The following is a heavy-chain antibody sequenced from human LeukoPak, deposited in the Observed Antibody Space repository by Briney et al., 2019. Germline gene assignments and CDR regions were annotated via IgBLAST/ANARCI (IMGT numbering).Heavy chain of an antibody. D-gene: IGHD1-26*01. V-gene: IGHV3-48*01. CDR1: GFTFSSYS. Sequence: QPGGSLRLSCAASGFTFSSYSMNWVRQAPGKGLEWVSYISSSSSTIYYADSVKGRFTISRDNAKNSLYLQMNSLRAEDTAVYYCARDRRSGSYDYWGQGTLVTVSS. CDR2: ISSSSSTI. J-gene: IGHJ4*02. CDR3: ARDRRSGSYDY.